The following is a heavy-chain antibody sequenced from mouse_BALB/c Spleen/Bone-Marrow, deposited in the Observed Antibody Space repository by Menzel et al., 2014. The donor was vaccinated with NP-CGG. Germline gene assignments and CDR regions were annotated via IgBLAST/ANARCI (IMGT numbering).Heavy chain of an antibody. J-gene: IGHJ2*01. CDR1: GFSLSRYN. CDR2: IWNGGST. Sequence: QVHVKQSGPGLVAPSQSLSITCTVSGFSLSRYNVHWVRQPPGKGLEWLGMIWNGGSTDYNSALKSRLSISKDNSKSQVFLKMHSLQTDNTAMYYCARNYYGIPYYFDYWGQGTTLTVSS. CDR3: ARNYYGIPYYFDY. D-gene: IGHD1-1*01. V-gene: IGHV2-6-4*01.